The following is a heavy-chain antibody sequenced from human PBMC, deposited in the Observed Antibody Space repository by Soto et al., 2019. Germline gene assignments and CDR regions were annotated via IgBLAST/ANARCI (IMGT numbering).Heavy chain of an antibody. CDR1: GFTFSSYS. J-gene: IGHJ6*03. CDR2: ISSSSSYI. CDR3: ARDLNDFWSGPTTYYYMDV. D-gene: IGHD3-3*01. Sequence: GGSLRLSCAASGFTFSSYSMTWVRQAPGKGLEWVSSISSSSSYIYYADSVKGRFTISRDNAKNSLYLQMNSLRAEDTAVYYCARDLNDFWSGPTTYYYMDVWGKGTTVTVS. V-gene: IGHV3-21*01.